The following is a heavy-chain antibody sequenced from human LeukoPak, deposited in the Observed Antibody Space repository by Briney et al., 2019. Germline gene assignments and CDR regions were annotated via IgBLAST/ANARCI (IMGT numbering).Heavy chain of an antibody. J-gene: IGHJ3*01. CDR2: AYHNGYT. CDR1: GASISGTNW. Sequence: SETLSLTCAVSGASISGTNWWSWVRQPPGKGLEWIGDAYHNGYTNYNPSLKSRVTISVDKSKNHFSLSLSSVTAADTAVYYCAADTWAFPLPYPFDVWGQGTMVAVSS. V-gene: IGHV4-4*02. D-gene: IGHD2/OR15-2a*01. CDR3: AADTWAFPLPYPFDV.